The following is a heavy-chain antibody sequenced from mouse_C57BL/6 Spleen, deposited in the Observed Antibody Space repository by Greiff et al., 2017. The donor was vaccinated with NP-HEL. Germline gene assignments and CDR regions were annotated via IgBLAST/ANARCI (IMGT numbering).Heavy chain of an antibody. Sequence: VQLQQSGPELVKPGASVKISCKASGYSFTGYYMNWVKQSPEKSLEWIGEINPSTGGTTYNQKFKAKATLTVDKSSSTAYMQLKSLTSEDSAVYYCARTAQATSYWGQGTTLTVSS. CDR1: GYSFTGYY. CDR3: ARTAQATSY. CDR2: INPSTGGT. D-gene: IGHD3-2*02. J-gene: IGHJ2*01. V-gene: IGHV1-42*01.